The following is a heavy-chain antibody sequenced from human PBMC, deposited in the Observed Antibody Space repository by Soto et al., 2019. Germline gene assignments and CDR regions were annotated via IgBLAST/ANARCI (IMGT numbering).Heavy chain of an antibody. Sequence: ASVKVSCKASGYTFTSYAMHWVRQAPGQRLEWMGWTNAGNGNTKYSQKFQGRVTITRDTSASTAYMELSSLRSEDTAVYYCARDPDSSSWFDYWGQGTLVTVSS. D-gene: IGHD6-13*01. CDR1: GYTFTSYA. J-gene: IGHJ4*02. CDR2: TNAGNGNT. CDR3: ARDPDSSSWFDY. V-gene: IGHV1-3*01.